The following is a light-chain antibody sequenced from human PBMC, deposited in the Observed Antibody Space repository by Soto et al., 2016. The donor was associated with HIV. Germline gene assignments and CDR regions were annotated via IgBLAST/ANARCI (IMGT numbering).Light chain of an antibody. Sequence: SYELTQPPSVSVSLGQTASITCSGDELGDKYVWWYQQKPGQSPVLVIYQDSKRPSGIPERFSGSNSGNTATLTISGTQAMDEADYFCQTWDTTTAIFGGGTKLTVL. CDR2: QDS. CDR1: ELGDKY. V-gene: IGLV3-1*01. CDR3: QTWDTTTAI. J-gene: IGLJ2*01.